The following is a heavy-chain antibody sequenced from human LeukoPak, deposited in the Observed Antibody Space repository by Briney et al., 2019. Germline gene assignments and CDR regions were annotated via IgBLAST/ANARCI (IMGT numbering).Heavy chain of an antibody. CDR2: ISGSGGST. Sequence: PGGSLRLSCAASGFTFSSYAMSWVRQAPGKGLEWVLAISGSGGSTYYADSVKGRFTISRDNSKSTLYLQMNSLRAEDTAVYYCAKIVPAAIRLIDYWGQGTLVTVSS. CDR3: AKIVPAAIRLIDY. V-gene: IGHV3-23*01. CDR1: GFTFSSYA. J-gene: IGHJ4*02. D-gene: IGHD2-2*01.